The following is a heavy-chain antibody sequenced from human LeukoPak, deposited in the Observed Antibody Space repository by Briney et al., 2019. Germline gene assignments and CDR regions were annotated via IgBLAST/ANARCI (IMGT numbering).Heavy chain of an antibody. CDR3: ARGNYHGSGSLDY. Sequence: GGSLRLSCAASGFSFSNYGMHWVRQAPAKGLEWVAVIWYDGSNKYYADSVKGRLTISRDNSKNTLYLQMNSLRAEDTAVYYCARGNYHGSGSLDYWSQGTLVTVSS. CDR2: IWYDGSNK. CDR1: GFSFSNYG. J-gene: IGHJ4*02. V-gene: IGHV3-33*01. D-gene: IGHD3-10*01.